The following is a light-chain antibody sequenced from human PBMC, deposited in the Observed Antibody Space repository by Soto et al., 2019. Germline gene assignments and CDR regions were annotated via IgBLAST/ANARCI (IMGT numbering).Light chain of an antibody. Sequence: QSALAQPRSVSGSPGQSVTISCTGTASDVGGYSYVSWYQQHPGKVPKLIIYDVSKWPSGVPDRFSGSKSGNTASLTISGLQVEDEGDYYCCSYAGSYTFVFGTGTKVTVL. CDR1: ASDVGGYSY. J-gene: IGLJ1*01. V-gene: IGLV2-11*01. CDR3: CSYAGSYTFV. CDR2: DVS.